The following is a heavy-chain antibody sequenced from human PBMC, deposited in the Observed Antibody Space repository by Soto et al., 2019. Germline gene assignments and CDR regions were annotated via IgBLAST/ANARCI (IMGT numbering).Heavy chain of an antibody. D-gene: IGHD3-3*01. J-gene: IGHJ6*02. CDR3: ARDRREYDFWSGYYPNYYYYGMDV. CDR2: MNPNSGNT. CDR1: GYTFTSYD. V-gene: IGHV1-8*01. Sequence: ASVKVSCKASGYTFTSYDINWVRQATGQGLEWMGWMNPNSGNTGYAQKFQGRVTMTRNTSISTAYMELSSLRSEDTAVYYCARDRREYDFWSGYYPNYYYYGMDVWGQGTTVTVSS.